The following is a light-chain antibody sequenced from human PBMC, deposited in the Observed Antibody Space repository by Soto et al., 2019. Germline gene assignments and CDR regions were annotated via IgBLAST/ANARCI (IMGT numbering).Light chain of an antibody. V-gene: IGKV3-15*01. CDR1: QSVRSN. CDR3: QQYSDWPPYT. J-gene: IGKJ2*01. Sequence: EIVMTQSPATLSVSPGERATLSCRASQSVRSNLAWYQQKPGQAPRLLIYGASTRATDIPARFSGSGSGTEFTLTISSLQSEDFAVYYCQQYSDWPPYTFGQGTKLEIE. CDR2: GAS.